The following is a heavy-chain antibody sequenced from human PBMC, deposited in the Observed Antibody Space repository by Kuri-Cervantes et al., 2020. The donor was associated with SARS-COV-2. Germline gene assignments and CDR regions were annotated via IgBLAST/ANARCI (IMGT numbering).Heavy chain of an antibody. CDR2: IYPGGSDT. Sequence: KVSCKGSGYSLSSYWIGWVRQMPGKGLEWMGIIYPGGSDTRYSPSFQGQVTISADRSISTAYLQWSSLKASDTAMYYCARSGYTVVTPDYWGQGTLVTVSS. CDR1: GYSLSSYW. V-gene: IGHV5-51*01. J-gene: IGHJ4*02. D-gene: IGHD4-23*01. CDR3: ARSGYTVVTPDY.